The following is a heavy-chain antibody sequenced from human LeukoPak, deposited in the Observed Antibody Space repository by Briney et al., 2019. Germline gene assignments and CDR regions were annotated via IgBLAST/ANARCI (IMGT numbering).Heavy chain of an antibody. CDR2: INPNSGGT. D-gene: IGHD3-22*01. J-gene: IGHJ4*02. CDR1: GYTFTGYY. CDR3: ARDLGNYDSSGYYNDY. V-gene: IGHV1-2*02. Sequence: ASVKVPCKASGYTFTGYYMHWVRQAPGQGLEWMGWINPNSGGTNYAQKFQGRVTMTRDTSISTAYMELSRLRSDDTAVYYCARDLGNYDSSGYYNDYWGQGTLVTVSS.